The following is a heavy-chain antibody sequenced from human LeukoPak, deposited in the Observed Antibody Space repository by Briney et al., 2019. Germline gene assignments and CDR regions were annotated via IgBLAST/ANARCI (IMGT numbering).Heavy chain of an antibody. CDR3: AKDRAVTITPDAFDI. Sequence: GGSLRLSCAASGFSFDDYGMSWVRQAPGKGLEWVSDISGSGGSTYYADSVKGRFTISRDNSKNTLYLQMNSLRAEDTAVYYCAKDRAVTITPDAFDIWGQGTMVTVSS. V-gene: IGHV3-23*01. D-gene: IGHD4-17*01. J-gene: IGHJ3*02. CDR1: GFSFDDYG. CDR2: ISGSGGST.